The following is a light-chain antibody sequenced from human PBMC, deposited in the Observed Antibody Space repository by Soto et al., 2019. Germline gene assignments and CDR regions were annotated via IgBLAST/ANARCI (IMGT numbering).Light chain of an antibody. CDR3: ASYAGSSNWV. J-gene: IGLJ3*02. V-gene: IGLV2-8*01. CDR1: SSDVGAYNY. CDR2: EVS. Sequence: QSALTQPPSASGSPGQSVTISCTGTSSDVGAYNYVSWYQQHPGKAPKLMIYEVSKRPSGVPDRFSGSKSGNTASLVVSGLQAEDESDYYCASYAGSSNWVFGGGTKVTVL.